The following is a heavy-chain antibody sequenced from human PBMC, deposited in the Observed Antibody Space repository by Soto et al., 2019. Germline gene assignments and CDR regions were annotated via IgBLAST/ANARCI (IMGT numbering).Heavy chain of an antibody. J-gene: IGHJ5*02. CDR1: GYNFGDYW. CDR3: ARGLKGYCTNGVCLNWFDP. Sequence: PGESLKISCKGSGYNFGDYWIGWVRQMPGKGLELMGSFYPGDSDTRYSPSFQGQVTMSGDKSSSTAYLHWGSLKAADTAVYYCARGLKGYCTNGVCLNWFDPWGRGTLVTVSS. V-gene: IGHV5-51*01. CDR2: FYPGDSDT. D-gene: IGHD2-8*01.